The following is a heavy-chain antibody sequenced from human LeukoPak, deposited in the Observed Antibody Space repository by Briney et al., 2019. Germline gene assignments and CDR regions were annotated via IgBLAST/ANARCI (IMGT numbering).Heavy chain of an antibody. J-gene: IGHJ4*02. V-gene: IGHV3-30*02. CDR2: IRYDGSNK. CDR1: AFTFNNYD. CDR3: AKDSGSYYTSDY. Sequence: GGSLRLSCAASAFTFNNYDMHWVRQAPGKGLEWVAFIRYDGSNKNYADFVEARFTITRDNSKNTLYLLMNSLRAEDTAVYYCAKDSGSYYTSDYWGQGTLVTVSS. D-gene: IGHD3-10*01.